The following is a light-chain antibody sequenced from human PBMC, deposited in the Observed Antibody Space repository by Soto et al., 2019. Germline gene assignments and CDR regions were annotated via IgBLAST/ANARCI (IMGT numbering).Light chain of an antibody. V-gene: IGKV3-11*01. Sequence: EIVLTQSPATLSLSPGERATPSCRASQSVSSYLAWYQQKPGQAPRLLIYDASNRATGIPARFSGSGSGTDFTLTISSLEPEDFAVYYCHQRQSWPRTFGQGTKVDIK. CDR2: DAS. CDR1: QSVSSY. CDR3: HQRQSWPRT. J-gene: IGKJ1*01.